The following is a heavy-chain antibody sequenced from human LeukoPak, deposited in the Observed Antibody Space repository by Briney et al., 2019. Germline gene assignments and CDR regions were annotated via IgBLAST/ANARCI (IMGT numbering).Heavy chain of an antibody. D-gene: IGHD1-26*01. Sequence: PGRSLRLSCAASGFTFSSYGMHWVRQAPGKGLEWVAVISYDGSNKYYADSVKGRFTISRDNSKNTLYLQMNSLRAEDTAVYYCAKVRSHTVYYGEPLDIWGQGTMVTVSS. V-gene: IGHV3-30*18. CDR1: GFTFSSYG. CDR3: AKVRSHTVYYGEPLDI. CDR2: ISYDGSNK. J-gene: IGHJ3*02.